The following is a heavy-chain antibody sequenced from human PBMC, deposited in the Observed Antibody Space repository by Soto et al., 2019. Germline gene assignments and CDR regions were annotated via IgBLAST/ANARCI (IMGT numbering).Heavy chain of an antibody. J-gene: IGHJ4*02. CDR3: ARHDSEYSSGWFDY. CDR2: IYYSGST. D-gene: IGHD6-19*01. CDR1: GGSISSSSYY. Sequence: PSETLSLTCTVSGGSISSSSYYWGWIRQPPGKGLEWIGSIYYSGSTYYNPSLKSRVTISVDTSKNQFSLKLSSVTAADTAVYYCARHDSEYSSGWFDYWGQGTLVTVSS. V-gene: IGHV4-39*01.